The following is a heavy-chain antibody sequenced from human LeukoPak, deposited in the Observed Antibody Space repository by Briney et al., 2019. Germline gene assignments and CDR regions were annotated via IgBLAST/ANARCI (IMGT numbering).Heavy chain of an antibody. CDR1: GFTFSGSA. J-gene: IGHJ4*02. Sequence: SVKVSCKASGFTFSGSAVQWVRQARGQRLEWLGWIIVDSGKTHYLQKLQERVTITRDMSTNTAYMELSSLRSEDTAVYYCAADATPLVRGLIAFGYWGQGTQVTVSS. CDR3: AADATPLVRGLIAFGY. CDR2: IIVDSGKT. V-gene: IGHV1-58*01. D-gene: IGHD3-10*01.